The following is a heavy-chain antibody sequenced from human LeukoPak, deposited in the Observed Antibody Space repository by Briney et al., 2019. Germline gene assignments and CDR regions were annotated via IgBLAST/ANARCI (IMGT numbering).Heavy chain of an antibody. V-gene: IGHV4-61*02. CDR2: IYTSGST. D-gene: IGHD3-3*01. Sequence: SETLSLTCTVSGGSISSGSYYWSSIRQPAGKGLEWIGRIYTSGSTNYNPSLKSRVTISVDTSKNQFSLKLSSVTAADTAVYYCARDRNDFWSGYSDYWGQGTLVTVSS. CDR1: GGSISSGSYY. J-gene: IGHJ4*02. CDR3: ARDRNDFWSGYSDY.